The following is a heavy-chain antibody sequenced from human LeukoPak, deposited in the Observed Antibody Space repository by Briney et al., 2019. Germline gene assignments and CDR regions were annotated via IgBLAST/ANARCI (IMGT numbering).Heavy chain of an antibody. J-gene: IGHJ5*01. CDR1: GFTFSSYA. V-gene: IGHV3-23*01. CDR2: ISGSGGST. CDR3: AKDGGDTTIYPYNWFDS. D-gene: IGHD2-21*02. Sequence: GGSLRLSCAASGFTFSSYAMSWVRQAPGKGLEWVSAISGSGGSTYYADSVKGRFTISRDNSKNTLYLQMNSRRAEDTAVYDCAKDGGDTTIYPYNWFDSWGQGTLVTVSS.